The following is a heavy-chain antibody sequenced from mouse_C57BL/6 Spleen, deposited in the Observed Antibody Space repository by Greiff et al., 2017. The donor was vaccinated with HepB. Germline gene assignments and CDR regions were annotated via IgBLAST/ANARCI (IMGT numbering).Heavy chain of an antibody. Sequence: QVQLQQSGPELVKPGASVKISCKASGYAFSSSWMNWVKQRPGKGLEWIGRIYPGDGDTNYNGKFKGKATLTADKSSSTAYMQLSSLTSEDSAVYFCARGGTAGYFDDWGQGTTLTVSS. J-gene: IGHJ2*01. V-gene: IGHV1-82*01. D-gene: IGHD3-3*01. CDR3: ARGGTAGYFDD. CDR2: IYPGDGDT. CDR1: GYAFSSSW.